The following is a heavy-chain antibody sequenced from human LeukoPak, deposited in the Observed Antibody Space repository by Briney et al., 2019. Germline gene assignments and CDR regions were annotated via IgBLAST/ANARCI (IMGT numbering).Heavy chain of an antibody. V-gene: IGHV1-2*06. CDR2: INPNSGGT. J-gene: IGHJ3*02. Sequence: ASVKVSCKASGYTVTGYYMHWVRQAPGQGLEWMGRINPNSGGTNYAQKFQGRVTMTRDTSISTAYMELSRLRSDDTAVYYCASSSITMMGDAFDIWGQGTMVTVSS. CDR1: GYTVTGYY. D-gene: IGHD3-22*01. CDR3: ASSSITMMGDAFDI.